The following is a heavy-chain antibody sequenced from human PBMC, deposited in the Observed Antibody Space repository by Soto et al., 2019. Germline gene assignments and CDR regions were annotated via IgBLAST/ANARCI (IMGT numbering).Heavy chain of an antibody. CDR3: ARDPYYGGNSGGV. CDR2: IIPIFGTA. J-gene: IGHJ4*02. CDR1: GGTFSSYA. Sequence: GASVKVSCKASGGTFSSYAISWVRQAPGQGLEWMGGIIPIFGTANYAQKFQGRVTITADESTSTAYMELSSLRSEDTAVYYCARDPYYGGNSGGVWGQGTLVTVSS. V-gene: IGHV1-69*13. D-gene: IGHD4-17*01.